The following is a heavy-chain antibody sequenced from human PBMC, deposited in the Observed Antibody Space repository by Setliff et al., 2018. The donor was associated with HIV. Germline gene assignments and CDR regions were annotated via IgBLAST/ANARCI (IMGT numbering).Heavy chain of an antibody. V-gene: IGHV1-18*01. CDR3: ARDAPGNTAAAPDY. D-gene: IGHD6-6*01. J-gene: IGHJ4*02. CDR1: GYIFSTSG. Sequence: ASVKVSCKASGYIFSTSGISWVRQAPGQGLEWMGWINIKNGNTNYEQKLQGRVTMTTDTSTSTAYMELRSLRSDDTAVYYCARDAPGNTAAAPDYWGQGTLVTVSS. CDR2: INIKNGNT.